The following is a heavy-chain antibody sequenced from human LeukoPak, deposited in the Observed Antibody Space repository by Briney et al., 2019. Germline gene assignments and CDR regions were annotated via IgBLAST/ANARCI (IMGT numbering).Heavy chain of an antibody. D-gene: IGHD3-3*01. CDR2: ISAYNGNT. CDR3: ARDIPYFGVVPYYYYYMDV. CDR1: GYTFTSYG. J-gene: IGHJ6*03. V-gene: IGHV1-18*01. Sequence: GASVKVSCKDSGYTFTSYGISWVRQAPGQGLEWMGWISAYNGNTNYAQKLQGRVTMTTDTSTSTAYMELRSLRSDDTAVYYCARDIPYFGVVPYYYYYMDVWGKGTTVTVSS.